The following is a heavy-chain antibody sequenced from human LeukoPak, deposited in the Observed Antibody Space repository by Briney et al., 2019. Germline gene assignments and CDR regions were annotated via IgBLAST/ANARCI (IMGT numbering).Heavy chain of an antibody. D-gene: IGHD3-3*01. CDR3: ARGRPGVLRFLEWLSRKELFDY. J-gene: IGHJ4*02. V-gene: IGHV4-34*01. CDR1: GGSFSGYY. Sequence: SETLSLTCAVYGGSFSGYYWSWIRQPPGKGLEWIGEINQSGSTNYNPSLKSRVTISEDTSKKQFSLKVSSVTAADTAVYYCARGRPGVLRFLEWLSRKELFDYWGQGTLVTVSS. CDR2: INQSGST.